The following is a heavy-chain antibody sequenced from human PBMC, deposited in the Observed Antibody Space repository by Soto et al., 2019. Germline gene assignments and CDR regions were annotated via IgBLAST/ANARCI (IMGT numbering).Heavy chain of an antibody. CDR3: ARGDVVPLNWFDP. Sequence: SETLSLTCAVYGGSFSGYYWSWIRQPPGKGLEWIGEINHSGSTNYNPSLKSRVTISVDTSKNQFSLKLSSVTAADTAVYYCARGDVVPLNWFDPWGQGTLVTVSS. D-gene: IGHD2-2*01. CDR1: GGSFSGYY. CDR2: INHSGST. V-gene: IGHV4-34*01. J-gene: IGHJ5*02.